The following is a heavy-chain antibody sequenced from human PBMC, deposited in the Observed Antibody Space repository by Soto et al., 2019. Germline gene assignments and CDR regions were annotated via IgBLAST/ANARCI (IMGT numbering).Heavy chain of an antibody. J-gene: IGHJ6*02. V-gene: IGHV3-30-3*01. D-gene: IGHD6-13*01. CDR2: ISYDGSNK. CDR1: GFTFSSYA. CDR3: ARQADSSRRPYYYGMDV. Sequence: PGGSLRLSCAASGFTFSSYAMHWVRQAPGKGLEWVAVISYDGSNKYYADSVKGRFTISRDNSKNTLYLQMNSLRAEDTAVYYCARQADSSRRPYYYGMDVWGQGTTVTVSS.